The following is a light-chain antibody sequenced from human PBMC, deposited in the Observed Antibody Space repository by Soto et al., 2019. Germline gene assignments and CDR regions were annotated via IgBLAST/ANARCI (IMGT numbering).Light chain of an antibody. CDR3: QQANSFPLT. V-gene: IGKV1-12*02. Sequence: DIQLTQSPSSVSASVGDTVTITCRASQSFDTWLAWYQQKPGRAPKLLIFAASTLQDGVPSRFSGSESGTDFTLTISSQQPEDFATYYCQQANSFPLTFGQGTKLEIK. CDR2: AAS. J-gene: IGKJ2*01. CDR1: QSFDTW.